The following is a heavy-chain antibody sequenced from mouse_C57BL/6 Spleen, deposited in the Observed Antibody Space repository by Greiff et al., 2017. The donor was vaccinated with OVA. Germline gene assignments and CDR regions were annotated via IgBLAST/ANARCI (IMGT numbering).Heavy chain of an antibody. CDR3: AREGYYAMDY. CDR1: GYTFTSYW. V-gene: IGHV1-55*01. CDR2: IYPGSGST. J-gene: IGHJ4*01. Sequence: VQLQQSGTELVKPGASVKLSCKASGYTFTSYWITWVKQRPGQGLEWIGDIYPGSGSTNYNEKFKSKATLTVDTSSSTAYMQLSSLTSEDSAVYYCAREGYYAMDYWGQGTSVTVSS.